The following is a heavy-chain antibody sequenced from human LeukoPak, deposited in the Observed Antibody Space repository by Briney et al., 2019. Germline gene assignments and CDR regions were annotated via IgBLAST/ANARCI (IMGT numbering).Heavy chain of an antibody. D-gene: IGHD2/OR15-2a*01. CDR2: IYPGDSDT. J-gene: IGHJ4*02. Sequence: GEALKISCKGSGYSFTTYWIAWVRQMPGKGLEGVGIIYPGDSDTRYSPSFQGQVTISVDKSISTAYLQWSSLKASDTAMYYCAGLPTLTDYFDYWGQGTLVTVSS. V-gene: IGHV5-51*01. CDR1: GYSFTTYW. CDR3: AGLPTLTDYFDY.